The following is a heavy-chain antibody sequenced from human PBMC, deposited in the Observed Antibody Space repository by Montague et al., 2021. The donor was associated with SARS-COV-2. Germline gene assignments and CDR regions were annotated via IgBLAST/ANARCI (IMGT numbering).Heavy chain of an antibody. V-gene: IGHV2-70*04. Sequence: PALVTPTQTLTLTCTFSGFSLSTSGMRASWIRQPPGKALEWLARIDCDDDKFYSTSLRTRLTISKDTSKNQVVLTMTNMDPVDTATYYCARENYDILTGTTLGLDYWGQGTLVTVSS. CDR2: IDCDDDK. CDR3: ARENYDILTGTTLGLDY. D-gene: IGHD3-9*01. CDR1: GFSLSTSGMR. J-gene: IGHJ4*02.